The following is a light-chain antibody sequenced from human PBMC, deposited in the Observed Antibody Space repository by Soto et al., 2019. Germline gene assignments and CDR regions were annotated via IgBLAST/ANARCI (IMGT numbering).Light chain of an antibody. CDR3: HQYGSTPFT. CDR2: GAF. V-gene: IGKV3-20*01. J-gene: IGKJ3*01. Sequence: EIVLTQSPGTLSLSPGDRPTLSCRASQGVSANSLAWYQHKVGQAPRLLIYGAFSRATGIPDRFSGNGSETDFTLTISRLEPEDFAVYFCHQYGSTPFTFGPGTKVDIK. CDR1: QGVSANS.